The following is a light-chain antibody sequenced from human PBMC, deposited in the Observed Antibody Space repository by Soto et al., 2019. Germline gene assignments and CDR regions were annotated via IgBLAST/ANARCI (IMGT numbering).Light chain of an antibody. Sequence: EIVLTQSPGTLSLFPGERATFSCRASQGIDTTYLAWYQQKPGQAPRLLIYGSSSRATGIPDRFSGSGSGRDLTLTISSLAPEDSAVYYCQQYGSSPRTFRQGTKVKIK. CDR1: QGIDTTY. V-gene: IGKV3-20*01. CDR3: QQYGSSPRT. CDR2: GSS. J-gene: IGKJ1*01.